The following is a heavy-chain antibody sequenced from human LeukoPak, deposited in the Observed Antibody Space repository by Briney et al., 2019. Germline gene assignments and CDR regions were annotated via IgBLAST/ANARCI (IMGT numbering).Heavy chain of an antibody. V-gene: IGHV1-69*05. D-gene: IGHD6-13*01. CDR2: IIPIFGTA. CDR3: AGAAADYYYYYYMDV. CDR1: GGTFSSYA. Sequence: SVKVSCKASGGTFSSYAISWVRQAPGQGLEWMGGIIPIFGTANYAQKFQGRVTITTDESTSTAYMELSSLRSEDTAVYYCAGAAADYYYYYYMDVWGKGTTVTVSS. J-gene: IGHJ6*03.